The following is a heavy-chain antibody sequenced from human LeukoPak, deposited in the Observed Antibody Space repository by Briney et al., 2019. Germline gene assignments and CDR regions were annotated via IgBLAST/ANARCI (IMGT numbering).Heavy chain of an antibody. CDR3: AKSGTGTTFRFDY. CDR2: ISGSGGST. Sequence: PGGSLRLSCAASGFIFSSYAMSWVRQAPGKGLERVSAISGSGGSTYYADSVKGRFTISRDNSKNTLYLQMNSLRAEDTAVYYCAKSGTGTTFRFDYWGQGTLVTVSS. D-gene: IGHD1-7*01. CDR1: GFIFSSYA. V-gene: IGHV3-23*01. J-gene: IGHJ4*02.